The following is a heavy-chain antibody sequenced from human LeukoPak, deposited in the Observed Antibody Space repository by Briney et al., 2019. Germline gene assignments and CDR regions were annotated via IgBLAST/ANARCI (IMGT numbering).Heavy chain of an antibody. CDR1: GFTFSSYW. J-gene: IGHJ6*04. V-gene: IGHV3-7*03. D-gene: IGHD4-23*01. CDR3: ARGAYGGRGYYYGVDV. CDR2: IKQDGSEK. Sequence: PGESLRLSCAASGFTFSSYWMNWARQAPGKGLEWVANIKQDGSEKYYVDSVKGRFTISRDNTENSLYLQMNSLRAEDTAVYFCARGAYGGRGYYYGVDVWGKGTTVTVSS.